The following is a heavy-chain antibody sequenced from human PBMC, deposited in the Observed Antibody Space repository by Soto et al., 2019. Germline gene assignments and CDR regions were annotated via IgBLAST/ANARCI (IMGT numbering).Heavy chain of an antibody. Sequence: ASVKVSCKASGYTFTDYYVHWVRQAPGQGLEWMGWIHSKSGGTKYAQKFQGRVTMTRDTSISTAYMELSRLTYDDTAVYYCARGGITVFGVIDYWGQGTPVTVSS. D-gene: IGHD3-3*01. CDR1: GYTFTDYY. CDR3: ARGGITVFGVIDY. V-gene: IGHV1-2*02. CDR2: IHSKSGGT. J-gene: IGHJ4*02.